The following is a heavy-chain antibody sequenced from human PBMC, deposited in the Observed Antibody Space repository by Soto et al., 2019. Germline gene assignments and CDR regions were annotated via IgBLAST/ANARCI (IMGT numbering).Heavy chain of an antibody. V-gene: IGHV4-31*03. CDR2: IYFNGNT. D-gene: IGHD5-12*01. Sequence: QVQLQESGPGLVRPSQTLSLTCTVSGGSISSGNYYWSWIRQHPGKGLEWIGYIYFNGNTDYNSSLKSRITISVDTSKRQFSLKLRSVTAADTAVYYCARLMVATRNYNWFDPWGQGTLVTVSS. CDR3: ARLMVATRNYNWFDP. CDR1: GGSISSGNYY. J-gene: IGHJ5*02.